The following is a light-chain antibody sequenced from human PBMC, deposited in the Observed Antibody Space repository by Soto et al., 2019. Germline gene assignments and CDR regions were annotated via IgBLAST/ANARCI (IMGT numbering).Light chain of an antibody. CDR3: QQYNSYS. CDR1: HSISNW. CDR2: HAS. Sequence: DVQMTQSHSTLPASVGDRVTITFRASHSISNWLPWYQQKPGTTPKLLIYHASAFESGVRSRFSGSGSGIDFTLSIISLEPDDLSSYYCQQYNSYSFGQGTKVDIK. V-gene: IGKV1-5*01. J-gene: IGKJ1*01.